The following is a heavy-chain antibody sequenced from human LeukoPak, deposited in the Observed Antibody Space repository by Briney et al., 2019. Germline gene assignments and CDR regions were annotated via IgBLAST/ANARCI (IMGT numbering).Heavy chain of an antibody. D-gene: IGHD6-13*01. Sequence: GGSLRLSCAASGFTFSSYSMNWVRQAPGKGLEWVSSISSSSSYIYYADSVKGRFTISRDNAKNSLYLQMNSLRAEDTAVYYCARVSSSSWYRNAFDYWGQGTLVTVSS. V-gene: IGHV3-21*01. CDR2: ISSSSSYI. CDR1: GFTFSSYS. CDR3: ARVSSSSWYRNAFDY. J-gene: IGHJ4*02.